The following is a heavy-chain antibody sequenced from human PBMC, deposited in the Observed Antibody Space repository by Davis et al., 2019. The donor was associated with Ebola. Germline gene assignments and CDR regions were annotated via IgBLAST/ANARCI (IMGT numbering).Heavy chain of an antibody. D-gene: IGHD2-2*01. CDR2: ISYDGSDK. J-gene: IGHJ6*04. Sequence: PGGSLRLSCAVSGFTFSHYGMHWVRQAPGKGLEWVSVISYDGSDKYYADSVTGRFTISRDNSGNRLFLQMNSLRAEDAAVYYCGPKCSSVTCGRFGMDVWGKGATVTVSS. V-gene: IGHV3-30*13. CDR3: GPKCSSVTCGRFGMDV. CDR1: GFTFSHYG.